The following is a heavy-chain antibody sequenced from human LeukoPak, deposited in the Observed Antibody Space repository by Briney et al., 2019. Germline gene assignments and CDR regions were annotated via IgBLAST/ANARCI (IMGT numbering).Heavy chain of an antibody. Sequence: GGSLRLSCAASGFSFSSYGMHWIRQAPGKGLDWVARISYDGSIKNYAGFVKGRFTTSRDKTTLYLQMNSLRLEDTAVYHCARDVYSGGSYYFGKWGQGVLVSVSS. J-gene: IGHJ4*02. V-gene: IGHV3-33*01. CDR1: GFSFSSYG. CDR2: ISYDGSIK. CDR3: ARDVYSGGSYYFGK. D-gene: IGHD1-26*01.